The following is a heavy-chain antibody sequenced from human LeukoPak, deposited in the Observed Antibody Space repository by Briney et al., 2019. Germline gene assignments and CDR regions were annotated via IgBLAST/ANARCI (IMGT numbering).Heavy chain of an antibody. CDR3: ARGACSSTSCYVAEWFDP. D-gene: IGHD2-2*01. J-gene: IGHJ5*02. V-gene: IGHV3-21*01. Sequence: GGSLRLSCAASGFTFSTYNMNWVRQAPGKGLEWVSSISSGSTSKYYVDSVEGRFTISRDNAKNSLYLQMNSLRAEDTAVYYCARGACSSTSCYVAEWFDPWGQGTLVTVSS. CDR2: ISSGSTSK. CDR1: GFTFSTYN.